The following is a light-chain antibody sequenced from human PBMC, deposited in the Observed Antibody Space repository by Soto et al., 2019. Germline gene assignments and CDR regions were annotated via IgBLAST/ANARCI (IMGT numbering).Light chain of an antibody. CDR3: AVWDDSLSGVV. J-gene: IGLJ3*02. V-gene: IGLV1-47*01. CDR2: GNN. CDR1: RSNIGSNY. Sequence: QSVLTQPPSASGTPGQTVTISSSGSRSNIGSNYVFWYQHLPGTAPKLLIYGNNQRPSGVPDRFSGSRSGTSASLAISGLRPEDEADYYCAVWDDSLSGVVFGGGTKFTVL.